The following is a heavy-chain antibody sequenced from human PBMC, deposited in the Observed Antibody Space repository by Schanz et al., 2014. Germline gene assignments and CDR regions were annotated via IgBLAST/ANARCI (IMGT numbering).Heavy chain of an antibody. CDR1: GFTFSAYW. D-gene: IGHD1-26*01. J-gene: IGHJ4*02. Sequence: EVQLVESGGGLVQPGGSLRLSCAASGFTFSAYWMTWVRQAPGKGLDWVGIIKPDGSEKFYVDSVKGRFTISRDNAKNLMYLHLNSLXXXXXAVYYCAREVGGSFXXXYWGQGALVTVSS. V-gene: IGHV3-7*01. CDR2: IKPDGSEK. CDR3: AREVGGSFXXXY.